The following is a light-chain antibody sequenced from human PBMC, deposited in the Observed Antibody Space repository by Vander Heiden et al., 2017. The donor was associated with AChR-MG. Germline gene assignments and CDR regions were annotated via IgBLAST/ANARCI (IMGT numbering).Light chain of an antibody. V-gene: IGKV3-11*01. Sequence: ELVLTQSPATLSLSPGERATLSCRASQSVSSYLAWYQQKPGQAPRLLIYEASNRATGIPARFSGSGSGTDFTLTISSLEPEDFAVYYCQQRSNWHTFGGGTKVEIK. CDR3: QQRSNWHT. J-gene: IGKJ4*01. CDR2: EAS. CDR1: QSVSSY.